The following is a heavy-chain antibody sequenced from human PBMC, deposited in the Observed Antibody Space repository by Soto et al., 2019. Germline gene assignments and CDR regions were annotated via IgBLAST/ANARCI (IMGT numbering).Heavy chain of an antibody. V-gene: IGHV1-69*06. CDR1: GGTFSSYA. J-gene: IGHJ4*02. CDR3: ARVGYSSSSGYFDY. CDR2: IIPIFGTA. D-gene: IGHD6-6*01. Sequence: SVKVSCKASGGTFSSYAISWVRQAPGQGLEWMGGIIPIFGTANYAQKFQGRVTITADKSTSTAYMELSSLRSEDTAVYYCARVGYSSSSGYFDYWGQGTLVTVSS.